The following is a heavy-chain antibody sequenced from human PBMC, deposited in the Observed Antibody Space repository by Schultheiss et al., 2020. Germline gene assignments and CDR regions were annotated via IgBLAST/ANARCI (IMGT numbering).Heavy chain of an antibody. Sequence: ASVKVSCKASGYTFTGYYMHWVRQAPGQGLEWMGWINPNSGGTNYAQKFQGWVTMTRDTSISTAYMELSRLRSDDTAVYYCARFGTMVRGVMTPRFQDHPGYGMDVWGQGTTVTVSS. D-gene: IGHD3-10*01. V-gene: IGHV1-2*04. J-gene: IGHJ6*02. CDR2: INPNSGGT. CDR3: ARFGTMVRGVMTPRFQDHPGYGMDV. CDR1: GYTFTGYY.